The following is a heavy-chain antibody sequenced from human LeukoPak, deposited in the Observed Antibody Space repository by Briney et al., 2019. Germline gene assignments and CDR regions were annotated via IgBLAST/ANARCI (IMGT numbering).Heavy chain of an antibody. J-gene: IGHJ4*02. CDR2: IYHSGST. CDR1: GYSISSGYY. D-gene: IGHD2-15*01. Sequence: PSETLSLTCAVSGYSISSGYYWCCIRQPPGRGLEWIGSIYHSGSTYYNPSLKGRVTISVDTSKNQFSLKLSSVTAADTAVYYCASSDCSGGSCYFDYWGQGTLVTVSS. V-gene: IGHV4-38-2*01. CDR3: ASSDCSGGSCYFDY.